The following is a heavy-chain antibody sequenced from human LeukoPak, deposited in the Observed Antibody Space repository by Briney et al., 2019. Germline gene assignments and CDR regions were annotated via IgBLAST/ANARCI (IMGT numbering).Heavy chain of an antibody. CDR1: GFTFSSYT. V-gene: IGHV3-48*04. D-gene: IGHD3-22*01. CDR3: ARGWYYYDSSGYYYGSNWFDP. Sequence: RGSLRLSCAASGFTFSSYTMNWVRQAPGKGLEWVSYISSSRSTIYYADSVKGRFTISRDNAKNSLYLQMNSLRAEDTAVYYCARGWYYYDSSGYYYGSNWFDPWGQGTLVTVPS. CDR2: ISSSRSTI. J-gene: IGHJ5*02.